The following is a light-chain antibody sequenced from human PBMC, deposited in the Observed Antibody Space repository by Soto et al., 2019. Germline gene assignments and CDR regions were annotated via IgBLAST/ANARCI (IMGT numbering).Light chain of an antibody. CDR1: QRVSND. CDR3: QQYKDGSPVP. Sequence: EIAMTQSPAALSVSPGEMATLSCRASQRVSNDLACDHQNPGQSPRLLIVGAFTRATGIPGRFNGCGSGTEFTLTTSNLQSEELACYYRQQYKDGSPVPLGPGTKVDIK. CDR2: GAF. J-gene: IGKJ3*01. V-gene: IGKV3-15*01.